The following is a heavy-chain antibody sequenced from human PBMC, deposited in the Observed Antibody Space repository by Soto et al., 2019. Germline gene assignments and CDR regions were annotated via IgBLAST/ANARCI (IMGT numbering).Heavy chain of an antibody. Sequence: SETVSLTCTVSGGSISSGGYYWSWIRQHPGKGLEWIGYIYYSGSTYYNPSLKSRVTISVDTSKNQFSLKLSSVTAADTAVYYCARDVRGQEGALDRWGQGTMVSVYS. CDR2: IYYSGST. V-gene: IGHV4-31*03. J-gene: IGHJ5*02. CDR1: GGSISSGGYY. CDR3: ARDVRGQEGALDR.